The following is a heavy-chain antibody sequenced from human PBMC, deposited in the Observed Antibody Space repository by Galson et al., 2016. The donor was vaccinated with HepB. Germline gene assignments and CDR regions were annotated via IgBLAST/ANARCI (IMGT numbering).Heavy chain of an antibody. D-gene: IGHD2-15*01. CDR2: ISGSGGST. Sequence: SLRLSCAASGFTFSSYGMSWVRQAPGKGLEWVSAISGSGGSTNYADSVKGRFTISRDNSKNTLYLQMNSLRAEDTAVYYCARREKYWSFDYWGQGTLVTVSS. V-gene: IGHV3-23*01. J-gene: IGHJ4*02. CDR1: GFTFSSYG. CDR3: ARREKYWSFDY.